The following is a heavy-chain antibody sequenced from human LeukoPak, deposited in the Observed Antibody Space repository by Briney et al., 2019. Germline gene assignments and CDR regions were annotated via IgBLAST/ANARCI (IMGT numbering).Heavy chain of an antibody. Sequence: GGSLRLSCAASGFTFSSYSMNWVRQAPGKGLEWVSSISSSSSFIYYADSVKGRFTISRDNAKNSLYLQMNSLRVEDTAVYYCAKDSLTTVDYWGQGSLVTVPS. CDR3: AKDSLTTVDY. V-gene: IGHV3-21*01. D-gene: IGHD4-11*01. CDR2: ISSSSSFI. J-gene: IGHJ4*02. CDR1: GFTFSSYS.